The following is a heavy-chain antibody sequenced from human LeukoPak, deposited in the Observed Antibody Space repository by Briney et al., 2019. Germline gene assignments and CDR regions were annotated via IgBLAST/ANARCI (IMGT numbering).Heavy chain of an antibody. CDR2: INFDGSST. CDR3: GRGGSGSRYFDY. V-gene: IGHV3-74*01. Sequence: PGRSLRLSCAASGFTLSNYWMHWVRQAPGKGLVWVARINFDGSSTNYAGSVRGRFTISRDNAKNTLYLQMNSLRGEDTAVYYCGRGGSGSRYFDYWGQGTLVTVSS. J-gene: IGHJ4*02. D-gene: IGHD1-14*01. CDR1: GFTLSNYW.